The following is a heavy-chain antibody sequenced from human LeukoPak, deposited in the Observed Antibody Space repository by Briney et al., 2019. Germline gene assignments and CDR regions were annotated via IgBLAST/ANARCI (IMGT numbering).Heavy chain of an antibody. J-gene: IGHJ4*02. Sequence: ASVKVSCKASGYTFTGYYMHWVRQAPGQGLEWMGWINPNSGGTSYAQKFQGRVTMTRDTSISTAYMDLSSLRSDDTAVYYCARGGWVRGVITRNGLDYWGQGTLVTVSS. CDR3: ARGGWVRGVITRNGLDY. D-gene: IGHD3-10*01. CDR2: INPNSGGT. V-gene: IGHV1-2*02. CDR1: GYTFTGYY.